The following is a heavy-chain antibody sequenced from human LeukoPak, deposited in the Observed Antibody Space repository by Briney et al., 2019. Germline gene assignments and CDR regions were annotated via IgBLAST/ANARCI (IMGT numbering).Heavy chain of an antibody. D-gene: IGHD6-13*01. J-gene: IGHJ5*02. CDR3: ARGRSTWFYVSRWFDP. V-gene: IGHV4-34*01. CDR1: GGSFSGYY. Sequence: SETLSLTCAVYGGSFSGYYWSWIRQPPGKGLEWIGEINHSGSTNYNPSLKSRVTISVDTSKNQFSLKLSSVTAADTAVYYCARGRSTWFYVSRWFDPWGQGTLVTVSS. CDR2: INHSGST.